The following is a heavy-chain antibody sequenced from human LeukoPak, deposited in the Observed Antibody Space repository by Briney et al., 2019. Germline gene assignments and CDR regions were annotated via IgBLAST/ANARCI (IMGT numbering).Heavy chain of an antibody. CDR3: ARELRRDDC. CDR2: MNPNSGKT. Sequence: ASVKVSCKASGYTFTSYDINWVRQATGQGLEWMGWMNPNSGKTGYAQKFQGRVTMTWDTSISTAYTELSSLRSEDTAIYYCARELRRDDCWGQGTLVTVSS. V-gene: IGHV1-8*01. J-gene: IGHJ4*02. D-gene: IGHD2-21*01. CDR1: GYTFTSYD.